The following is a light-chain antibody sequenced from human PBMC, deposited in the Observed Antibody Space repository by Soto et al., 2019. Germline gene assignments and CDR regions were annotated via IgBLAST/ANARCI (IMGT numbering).Light chain of an antibody. J-gene: IGKJ4*01. CDR1: QSINSY. Sequence: EIVLTQSPATLSLSPGERATLSCRASQSINSYLAWYQQKPGQAPRLLIYDASNRATGIPARFSGSGSGTEFNLTISSLQSEDFGVYYCQQYNNWPRATFGGGTKVEIK. CDR2: DAS. V-gene: IGKV3-11*01. CDR3: QQYNNWPRAT.